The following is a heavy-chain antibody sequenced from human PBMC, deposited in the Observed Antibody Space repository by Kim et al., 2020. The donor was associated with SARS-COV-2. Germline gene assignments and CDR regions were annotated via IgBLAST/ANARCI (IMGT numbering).Heavy chain of an antibody. D-gene: IGHD4-17*01. J-gene: IGHJ4*02. Sequence: GGSLRLSCAASGFTFSSYGMHWVRQAPGKGLEWVAVISYDESNKYYADSVKGQFTSSSDNSENTLYLQMNSLSAEDTAVYYCAESAVDYGGSLDYWGQGTLVTVSS. CDR3: AESAVDYGGSLDY. CDR2: ISYDESNK. CDR1: GFTFSSYG. V-gene: IGHV3-30*03.